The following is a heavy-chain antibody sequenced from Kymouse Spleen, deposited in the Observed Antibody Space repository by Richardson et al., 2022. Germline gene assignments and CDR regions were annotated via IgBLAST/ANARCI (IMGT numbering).Heavy chain of an antibody. D-gene: IGHD3-10*01. CDR3: ARGRSYYGSGSYYNNHFDY. Sequence: QVQLQQWGAGLLKPSETLSLTCAVYGGSFSGYYWSWIRQPPGKGLEWIGEINHSGSTNYNPSLKSRVTISVDTSKNQFSLKLSSVTAADTAVYYCARGRSYYGSGSYYNNHFDYWGQGTLVTVSS. CDR2: INHSGST. J-gene: IGHJ4*02. CDR1: GGSFSGYY. V-gene: IGHV4-34*01.